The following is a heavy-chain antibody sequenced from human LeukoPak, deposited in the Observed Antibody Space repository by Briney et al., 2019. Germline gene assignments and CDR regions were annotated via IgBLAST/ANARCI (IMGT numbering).Heavy chain of an antibody. Sequence: GGSLRLSCAASGFTLSSYAMSWVRQAPGKGLEWVSAISGSGGSTYYADSVKGRFTISRDNSKNTLYLQMNSLRAEDTAVYYCAKDMLAATGIAEYFQHWGQGTLVTVSS. CDR3: AKDMLAATGIAEYFQH. D-gene: IGHD6-13*01. CDR1: GFTLSSYA. CDR2: ISGSGGST. V-gene: IGHV3-23*01. J-gene: IGHJ1*01.